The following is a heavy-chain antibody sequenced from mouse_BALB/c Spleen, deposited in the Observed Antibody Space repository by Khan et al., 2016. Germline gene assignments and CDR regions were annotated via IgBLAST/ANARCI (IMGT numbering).Heavy chain of an antibody. Sequence: EVQLQESGPSLVKPSQTRSPTCSVTGDSITSGYWNWIRKFLGNKLEYMGYISYSGSTYYNPSLKSRISITRDTSKNQYYLQLNSVTTGDTATYYCASMITTYCFDYWGQGATLTVSS. D-gene: IGHD2-1*01. V-gene: IGHV3-8*02. CDR2: ISYSGST. J-gene: IGHJ2*01. CDR3: ASMITTYCFDY. CDR1: GDSITSGY.